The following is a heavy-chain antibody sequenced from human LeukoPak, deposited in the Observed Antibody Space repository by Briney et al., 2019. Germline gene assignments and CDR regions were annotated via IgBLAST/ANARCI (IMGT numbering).Heavy chain of an antibody. CDR2: ISAYNGNT. D-gene: IGHD3-16*01. Sequence: ASVKVSCKASGYTFTSYGISWVRQAPGQGLEWMGWISAYNGNTNYAQKLQGRVTMTTDTSTSTAYMELRSLRSDDTAVYYCARDLSYDYVWGSLDYWGQGTLVTVSS. J-gene: IGHJ4*02. CDR3: ARDLSYDYVWGSLDY. V-gene: IGHV1-18*01. CDR1: GYTFTSYG.